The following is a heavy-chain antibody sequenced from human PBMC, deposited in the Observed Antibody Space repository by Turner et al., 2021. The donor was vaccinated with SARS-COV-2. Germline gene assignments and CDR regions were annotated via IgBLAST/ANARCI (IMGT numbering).Heavy chain of an antibody. Sequence: QVQLQASGPGLVKPSATLSPTCTVSGASISSYYWSWIRQPPGKGLEWIGYINYSGSTNYNPALKSRVTISVDTSKNQFSLKLSSVTAADTAVYYCARNRYDFWSGYYYSWFDPWGQGTLVTVSS. V-gene: IGHV4-59*01. J-gene: IGHJ5*02. CDR3: ARNRYDFWSGYYYSWFDP. D-gene: IGHD3-3*01. CDR1: GASISSYY. CDR2: INYSGST.